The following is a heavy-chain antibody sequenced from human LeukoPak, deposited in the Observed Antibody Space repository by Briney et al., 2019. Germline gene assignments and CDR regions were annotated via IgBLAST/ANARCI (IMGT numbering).Heavy chain of an antibody. V-gene: IGHV3-30*03. CDR3: ARIYYDSSGYLSIDY. Sequence: PGRSLRLSCAASGFTFSSYGMHWVRQAPGKGLEWVAVISYDGSNKYYADSVKGRFTISRDNSKNTLYLQMNSLRAEDTAVYYCARIYYDSSGYLSIDYWGQGTLVTVSS. D-gene: IGHD3-22*01. CDR2: ISYDGSNK. J-gene: IGHJ4*02. CDR1: GFTFSSYG.